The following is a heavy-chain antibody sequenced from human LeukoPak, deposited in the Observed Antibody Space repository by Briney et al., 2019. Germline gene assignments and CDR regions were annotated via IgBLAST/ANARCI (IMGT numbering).Heavy chain of an antibody. CDR2: IYHSGST. D-gene: IGHD2-2*01. CDR1: GYSISSGYY. Sequence: SETLSLTCTVSGYSISSGYYWGWIRQPPGKGLEWIGSIYHSGSTYYNPSLKSRVTISVDTSKNQSSLKLSSVTAADTAVYYCAREGDIGYCSSTSCWAFDYWGQGTLVTVSS. V-gene: IGHV4-38-2*02. CDR3: AREGDIGYCSSTSCWAFDY. J-gene: IGHJ4*02.